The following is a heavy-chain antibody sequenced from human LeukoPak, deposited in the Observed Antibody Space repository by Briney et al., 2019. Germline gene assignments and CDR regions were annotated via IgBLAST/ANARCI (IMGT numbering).Heavy chain of an antibody. D-gene: IGHD2-2*02. J-gene: IGHJ6*03. CDR1: GGSFSGYY. CDR3: ARDVLGVVPAAIRDYYYYMDV. Sequence: PSETLSLTCAVYGGSFSGYYWSWIRQPPGKGLEWIGYIYYSGSTNYNPSLKSRVTISVDTSKNQFSLKLSSVTAADTAVYYCARDVLGVVPAAIRDYYYYMDVWGKGTTVTVSS. CDR2: IYYSGST. V-gene: IGHV4-59*01.